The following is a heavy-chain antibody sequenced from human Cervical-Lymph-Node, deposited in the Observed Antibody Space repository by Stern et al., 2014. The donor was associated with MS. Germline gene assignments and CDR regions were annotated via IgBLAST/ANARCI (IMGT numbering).Heavy chain of an antibody. Sequence: VQLVESGGGLVKPGGSLRLSCAASGFTFSSYSMNWVRQAPGQGLEWVASISSGGSYIYYADSLKGRFTISRDNAKNSLYLQMNSLRAEDTAVYYCARGRGGNCRYYFDYWGQGTLVTVSS. V-gene: IGHV3-21*01. CDR1: GFTFSSYS. CDR3: ARGRGGNCRYYFDY. CDR2: ISSGGSYI. J-gene: IGHJ4*02. D-gene: IGHD4-23*01.